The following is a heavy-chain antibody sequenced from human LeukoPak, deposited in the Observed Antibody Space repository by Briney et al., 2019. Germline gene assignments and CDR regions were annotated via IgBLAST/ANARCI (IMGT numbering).Heavy chain of an antibody. D-gene: IGHD3-22*01. CDR3: ASKFYDTSGYQDYYFYMDV. V-gene: IGHV3-21*01. CDR2: ISSSGIYI. J-gene: IGHJ6*03. CDR1: GFTCSRYS. Sequence: GGSLRLSCAASGFTCSRYSMNWVRQAPGKGLEWVSSISSSGIYIYYADSVKGRFTISRDNAKNLLYLQMNSLSAEDTAVYYCASKFYDTSGYQDYYFYMDVWGKGTTVTVSS.